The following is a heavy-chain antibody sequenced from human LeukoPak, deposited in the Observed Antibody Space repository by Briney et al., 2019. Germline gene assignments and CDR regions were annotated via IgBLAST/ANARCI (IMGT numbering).Heavy chain of an antibody. CDR3: AKDRAHYYYDTSRGGSDY. CDR1: GFTFSNYG. J-gene: IGHJ4*02. CDR2: ISGSGSIT. D-gene: IGHD3-22*01. Sequence: GGSLGLSCAASGFTFSNYGMTWVRQAPGKGLEWVSAISGSGSITYYADSVKGRFTISRDNSKNTLYLQMNSLRVEDTAVYYCAKDRAHYYYDTSRGGSDYWGQGTLVTVSS. V-gene: IGHV3-23*01.